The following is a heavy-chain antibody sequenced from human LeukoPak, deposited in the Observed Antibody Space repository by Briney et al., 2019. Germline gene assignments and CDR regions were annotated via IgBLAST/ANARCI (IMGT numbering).Heavy chain of an antibody. D-gene: IGHD1-26*01. CDR1: GYTFSSYY. CDR2: IDPSGGGT. J-gene: IGHJ4*02. V-gene: IGHV1-46*01. CDR3: ARGQSYSRSYWDY. Sequence: ASVKVSCKASGYTFSSYYMHWMRQAPGQGLEWMGIIDPSGGGTSYAQKFQGRVTMTRDTSTSTVYMEVSSLRSEDTAVYYCARGQSYSRSYWDYWGQGTLVTVSS.